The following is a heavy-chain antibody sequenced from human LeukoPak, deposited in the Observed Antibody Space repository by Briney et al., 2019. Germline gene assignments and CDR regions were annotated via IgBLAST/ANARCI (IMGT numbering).Heavy chain of an antibody. Sequence: GGSLRLSCAASGFTFSTYSMSWVRQAPGKGLEWVSAISGSAGTTYFGDSVKGRFTISGDNSKNTLYLQMNSLRAEDTAVYYCAKDLLVDKYYFDYWGQGTLVTVSS. J-gene: IGHJ4*02. V-gene: IGHV3-23*01. CDR3: AKDLLVDKYYFDY. CDR1: GFTFSTYS. D-gene: IGHD2-2*01. CDR2: ISGSAGTT.